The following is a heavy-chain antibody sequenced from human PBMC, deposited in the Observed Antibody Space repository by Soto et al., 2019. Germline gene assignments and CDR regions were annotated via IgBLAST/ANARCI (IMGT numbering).Heavy chain of an antibody. CDR2: ISSSGSTI. CDR3: ARVLVFYGGFDP. J-gene: IGHJ5*02. D-gene: IGHD2-21*02. Sequence: PGGSLRLSCAASGFTFSSYSMNWVRQAPGKGLVWVSYISSSGSTISYADSVKGRFTISRDNAKNTLYLQMNSLRAEDTAVYYCARVLVFYGGFDPWGQGTLVTVSS. CDR1: GFTFSSYS. V-gene: IGHV3-48*04.